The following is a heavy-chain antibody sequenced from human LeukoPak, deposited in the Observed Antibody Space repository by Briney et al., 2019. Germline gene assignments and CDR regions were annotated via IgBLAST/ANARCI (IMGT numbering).Heavy chain of an antibody. J-gene: IGHJ1*01. V-gene: IGHV3-21*01. Sequence: NPGGSLRLSCEASGFTFSKHGLNWVRQVPGKGLEWVSSISSSGTYIYYADSLKGRFTISRDNAKNLMYLQMNSLRAEDTAVYYCAREPYCPGTYLQYWGQGTLVTVSS. CDR3: AREPYCPGTYLQY. CDR1: GFTFSKHG. CDR2: ISSSGTYI. D-gene: IGHD3-10*01.